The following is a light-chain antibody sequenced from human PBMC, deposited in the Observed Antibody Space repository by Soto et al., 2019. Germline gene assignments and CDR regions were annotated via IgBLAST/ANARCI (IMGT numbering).Light chain of an antibody. J-gene: IGKJ1*01. V-gene: IGKV1-5*01. CDR3: QQYTNTNNPWM. CDR1: QTISTW. Sequence: DIQVTQSPPTLSASVGDRVTITCRASQTISTWMAWYQQKPGKAPKLLVYDAFTLQSGVASTFSGSGSGTEFTLIISGLQPDDSATYYSQQYTNTNNPWMFGQGTKVEI. CDR2: DAF.